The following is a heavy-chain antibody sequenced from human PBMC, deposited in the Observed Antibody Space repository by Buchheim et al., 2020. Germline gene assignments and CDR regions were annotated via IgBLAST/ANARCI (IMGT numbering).Heavy chain of an antibody. CDR2: ISGSGDTT. V-gene: IGHV3-23*01. CDR1: GFTFSNYA. D-gene: IGHD4-23*01. J-gene: IGHJ4*02. CDR3: AKDLGYGGNSGYLFYFDY. Sequence: EVQLLESGGGLVQPGGSLRLSCSASGFTFSNYAMNWVRQAPGKGLDWISAISGSGDTTYYADSVEGRFTISRDNSKNTLYLHVNSLRAEDTAVYYCAKDLGYGGNSGYLFYFDYWGQGTL.